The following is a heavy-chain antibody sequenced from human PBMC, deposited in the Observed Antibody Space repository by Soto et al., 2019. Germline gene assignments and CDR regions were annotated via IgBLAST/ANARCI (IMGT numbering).Heavy chain of an antibody. CDR1: GFTFSSYS. CDR2: ISSSSSTI. J-gene: IGHJ5*02. Sequence: GGSLRLSCAASGFTFSSYSMNWVRQAPGKGLEWVSYISSSSSTIYYADSVKGRFTISRDNAKNSLYLQMNSLRDEDTAVYYCARAPHYDILTGYTPHNWFDPWGQGTLVTVSS. CDR3: ARAPHYDILTGYTPHNWFDP. D-gene: IGHD3-9*01. V-gene: IGHV3-48*02.